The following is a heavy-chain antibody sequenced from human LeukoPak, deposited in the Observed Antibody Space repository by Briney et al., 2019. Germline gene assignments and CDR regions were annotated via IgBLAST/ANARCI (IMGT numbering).Heavy chain of an antibody. Sequence: GGSLRLSCSASGFTFSSYWMHWVRQAPGKGLVWVSRINTDGSTTNYADSVKGRFTISRDNAKNTLYLQMNSLRGEDTAVYYCARDRQYGMDVWGQGTTVTVSS. V-gene: IGHV3-74*01. CDR3: ARDRQYGMDV. CDR1: GFTFSSYW. CDR2: INTDGSTT. J-gene: IGHJ6*02.